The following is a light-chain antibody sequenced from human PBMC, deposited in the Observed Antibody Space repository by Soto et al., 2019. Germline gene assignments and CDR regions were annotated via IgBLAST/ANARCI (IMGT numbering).Light chain of an antibody. CDR2: GAS. J-gene: IGKJ2*01. V-gene: IGKV3-20*01. Sequence: EIVLTQSPGTLSLSPGERATLSCRASQRVSSSYLAWYQQKPGQAPRLLIYGASSRATGIPDRFSGSGSGTDFTLTISRLEPEAFAVYFCQRYGNSPPFTFGQGTKVEI. CDR1: QRVSSSY. CDR3: QRYGNSPPFT.